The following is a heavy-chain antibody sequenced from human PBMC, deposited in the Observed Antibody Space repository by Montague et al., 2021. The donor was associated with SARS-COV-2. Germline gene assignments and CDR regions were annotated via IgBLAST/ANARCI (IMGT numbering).Heavy chain of an antibody. Sequence: SETLSLTCSVSGGSISSYYWSWIRQSPGKGLEWIGYIFHSGITDYDPSLKSRVTISVDMSKNQFSRQLNSVTAADSAVYYCARTEYNWNDWCDPWGQGTLVTVSS. D-gene: IGHD1-20*01. CDR3: ARTEYNWNDWCDP. CDR1: GGSISSYY. CDR2: IFHSGIT. V-gene: IGHV4-59*13. J-gene: IGHJ5*02.